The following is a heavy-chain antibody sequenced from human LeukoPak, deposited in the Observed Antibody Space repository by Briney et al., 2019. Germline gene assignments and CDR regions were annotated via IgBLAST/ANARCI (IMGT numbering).Heavy chain of an antibody. D-gene: IGHD6-6*01. CDR1: GYIFTSYW. J-gene: IGHJ4*02. Sequence: GASLKISCKGSGYIFTSYWIGWVRQLPGKGLEWMGIIYPGDSDTRYSPSFQGQVTISADKSISTAYLQWSSLKASDTAMYYCARYPRGQLVPLDYWGQGTLVTVSS. CDR2: IYPGDSDT. V-gene: IGHV5-51*01. CDR3: ARYPRGQLVPLDY.